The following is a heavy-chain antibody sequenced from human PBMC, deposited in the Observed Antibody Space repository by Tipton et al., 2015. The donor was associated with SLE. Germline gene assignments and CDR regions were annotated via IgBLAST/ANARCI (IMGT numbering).Heavy chain of an antibody. CDR3: ARGAITPIPFDP. CDR2: ISWNSGSI. Sequence: SLRLSCAASGFTFDDYAMHWVRQAPGKGLEWVSGISWNSGSIGYADSVKGRFTISRDNAKNSLYLQMNSLRAEDTAVYYCARGAITPIPFDPWGQGTLVTVSS. D-gene: IGHD2-15*01. J-gene: IGHJ5*02. V-gene: IGHV3-9*01. CDR1: GFTFDDYA.